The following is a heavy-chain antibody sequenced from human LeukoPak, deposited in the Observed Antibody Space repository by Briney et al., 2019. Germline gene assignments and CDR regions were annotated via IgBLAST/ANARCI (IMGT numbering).Heavy chain of an antibody. D-gene: IGHD3-10*01. J-gene: IGHJ4*01. CDR1: GGSISSSSYY. V-gene: IGHV4-39*01. CDR2: IYYSGGT. Sequence: SEALSLTCTVSGGSISSSSYYWGWIRQPPGKGLEWIGSIYYSGGTYYNPSLKSRVTISVDTSKNQFSLKLSSVTAADTAVYYCARVATMVRGIFDYWGQGTLVTVSS. CDR3: ARVATMVRGIFDY.